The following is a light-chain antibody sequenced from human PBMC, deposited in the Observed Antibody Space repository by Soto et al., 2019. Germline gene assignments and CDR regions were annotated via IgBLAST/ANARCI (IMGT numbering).Light chain of an antibody. CDR3: QQYGSSQFT. J-gene: IGKJ3*01. Sequence: EIVLMQSPGTLSLSPGEGATLSCRASQSVNNNYLAWYQQRPGQAPTVLIFDTSRRATGVPDRFSGSGSGTDFTLRISRVETDDFAVSYCQQYGSSQFTFGPGTKVNIK. V-gene: IGKV3-20*01. CDR2: DTS. CDR1: QSVNNNY.